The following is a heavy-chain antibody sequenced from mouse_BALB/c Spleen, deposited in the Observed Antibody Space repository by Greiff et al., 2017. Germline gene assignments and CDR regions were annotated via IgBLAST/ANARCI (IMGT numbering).Heavy chain of an antibody. J-gene: IGHJ3*01. Sequence: EVNVVESGGGLVKPGGSLKLSCAASGFTFSSYAMSWVRQSPEKRLEWVAEISSGGSYTYYPDTVTGRFTISRDNAKNTLYLEMSSLRSEDTAMYYCARVNFDYWGQGTLVTVSA. V-gene: IGHV5-9-4*01. CDR1: GFTFSSYA. CDR2: ISSGGSYT. CDR3: ARVNFDY.